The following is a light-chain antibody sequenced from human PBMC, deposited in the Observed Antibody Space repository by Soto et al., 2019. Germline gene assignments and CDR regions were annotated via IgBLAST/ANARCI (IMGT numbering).Light chain of an antibody. CDR3: QVWDSNTGV. CDR1: KSGHKY. J-gene: IGLJ2*01. V-gene: IGLV3-1*01. CDR2: QDN. Sequence: SYELTQPPSVSVSPGQTASIPCSGDKSGHKYTSWYQQKPGQCPVLVVYQDNKRPSGIPEQFSGSNSGNTATLTISGTQAMDEADYYCQVWDSNTGVFGGGTKLTVL.